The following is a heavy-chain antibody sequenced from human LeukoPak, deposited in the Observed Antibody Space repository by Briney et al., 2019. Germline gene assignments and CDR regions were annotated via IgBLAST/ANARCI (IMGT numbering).Heavy chain of an antibody. Sequence: PSETLSLTCAVSGGSISSGGYSWSWIRQPPGKGLEWIGYIYHSGSTYYNPSLKSRVTISVDRSKNQFPLKLSSVTAADTAVYYCARVDSSGYYYVLDYWGQGTLVTVSS. CDR1: GGSISSGGYS. CDR2: IYHSGST. V-gene: IGHV4-30-2*01. J-gene: IGHJ4*02. CDR3: ARVDSSGYYYVLDY. D-gene: IGHD3-22*01.